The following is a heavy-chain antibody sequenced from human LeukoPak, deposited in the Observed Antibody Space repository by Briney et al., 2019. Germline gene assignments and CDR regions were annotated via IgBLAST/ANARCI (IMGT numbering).Heavy chain of an antibody. D-gene: IGHD2-2*02. Sequence: PSETLSLTCAVYGGSFSGYYWSWIRQPPGKGLEWIGEINHSGSTNYNPSLKSRVTISVDTSKNQFSLKLSSVTAADTAVYYCARVVPAAIRGWFDPWGQGTLVTVSS. CDR1: GGSFSGYY. CDR3: ARVVPAAIRGWFDP. J-gene: IGHJ5*02. CDR2: INHSGST. V-gene: IGHV4-34*01.